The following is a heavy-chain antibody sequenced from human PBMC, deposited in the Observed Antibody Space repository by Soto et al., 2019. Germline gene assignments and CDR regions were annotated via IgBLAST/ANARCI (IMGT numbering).Heavy chain of an antibody. Sequence: SETLCLTCAVSGACIRSNNWCRWVRQPPGKGLEWIGEIFQSGSTNYNPSLKTRLTISVDKSKNQFSLKLSSVTAADTAAYYSARVYSGSYSDSWGRGTLVT. CDR2: IFQSGST. CDR1: GACIRSNNW. V-gene: IGHV4-4*02. CDR3: ARVYSGSYSDS. J-gene: IGHJ4*02. D-gene: IGHD1-26*01.